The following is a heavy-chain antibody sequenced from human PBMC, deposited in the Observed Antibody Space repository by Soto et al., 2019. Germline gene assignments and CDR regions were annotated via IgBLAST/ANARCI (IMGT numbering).Heavy chain of an antibody. V-gene: IGHV4-31*03. CDR2: IYYSGST. CDR3: ARDRGVVTNYGIDY. J-gene: IGHJ4*02. D-gene: IGHD3-3*01. CDR1: GGSISSGGYY. Sequence: PSETLSLTCTVSGGSISSGGYYWSWIRQHPGKGLEWIGYIYYSGSTYYNPSLKSRVTISVDTSKNQFSLKLSSVTAADTAVYYCARDRGVVTNYGIDYWGQGTLVTVPS.